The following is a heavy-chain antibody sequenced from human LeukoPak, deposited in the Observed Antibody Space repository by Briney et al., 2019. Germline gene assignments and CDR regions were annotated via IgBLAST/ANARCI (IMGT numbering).Heavy chain of an antibody. CDR2: ISGSGGST. D-gene: IGHD6-13*01. CDR3: AKAIRYSSGWYRSPPHFDY. J-gene: IGHJ4*02. Sequence: HTGGSLRLSCAASGFTFSSYAMSWVRQAPEKGLEWVSAISGSGGSTYYADSVKGRFTISRDNSKNTLYLQMNSLRAEDTAVYYCAKAIRYSSGWYRSPPHFDYWGQGTLVTVSS. V-gene: IGHV3-23*01. CDR1: GFTFSSYA.